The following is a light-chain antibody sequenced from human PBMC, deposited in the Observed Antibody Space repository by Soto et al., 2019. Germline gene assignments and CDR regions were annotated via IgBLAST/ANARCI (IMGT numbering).Light chain of an antibody. CDR2: KAS. J-gene: IGKJ1*01. CDR3: QQYDTDPWT. V-gene: IGKV1-5*03. Sequence: DIHMTQFLSTLSASVGDRVTITCRTSQRINNWVAWYQQKPGKAPNILIYKASNLESEVPSRFSGSASGTEFTLTISSLQPDAFATYYCQQYDTDPWTFGQGTKVEFK. CDR1: QRINNW.